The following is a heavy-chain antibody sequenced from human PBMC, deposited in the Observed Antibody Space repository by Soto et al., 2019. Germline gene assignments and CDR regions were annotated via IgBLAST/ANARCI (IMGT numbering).Heavy chain of an antibody. D-gene: IGHD3-22*01. J-gene: IGHJ4*02. CDR3: GKDSESSGDLADLDY. CDR1: GFTFDDYA. V-gene: IGHV3-9*01. Sequence: EVQLAESGGALVQPGRSLRLSCVASGFTFDDYAIHWVRQTPGKGLEWVSGLTWNGEVIGYADSVKGRFTISRDNAKNSLDMGMDGLRPEGTVFYFCGKDSESSGDLADLDYGGKGTLVTVPS. CDR2: LTWNGEVI.